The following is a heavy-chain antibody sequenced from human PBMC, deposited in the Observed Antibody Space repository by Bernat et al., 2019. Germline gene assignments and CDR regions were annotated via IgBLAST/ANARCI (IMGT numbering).Heavy chain of an antibody. CDR3: AKEGYCSGGSCSSSFFY. J-gene: IGHJ4*02. CDR2: ISGSGDRT. Sequence: EVQLVESGGGLVQPGGSLRLSCAASGFTFSSYAMSWVRQAPGKGLEWVSAISGSGDRTYYADSMKGHFTISRDNSKNTLYLQMNSLRAEDTAIYYCAKEGYCSGGSCSSSFFYWGQGTLVTVSS. CDR1: GFTFSSYA. D-gene: IGHD2-15*01. V-gene: IGHV3-23*04.